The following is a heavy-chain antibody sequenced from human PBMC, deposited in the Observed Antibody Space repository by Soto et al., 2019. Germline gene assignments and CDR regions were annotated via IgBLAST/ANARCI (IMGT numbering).Heavy chain of an antibody. CDR3: ARPNWNSRGGVYNL. Sequence: QARLVESGGGLVEPGGSLRLSCTASGFTFGDFYMMWFRQGPGRGLEWISYITKTGTTIYHADPVKGRFSVSRDNARSSLYLQMNSLRAEDTAVYYCARPNWNSRGGVYNLWGQGTLVTVSS. D-gene: IGHD3-16*01. J-gene: IGHJ4*02. CDR1: GFTFGDFY. V-gene: IGHV3-11*01. CDR2: ITKTGTTI.